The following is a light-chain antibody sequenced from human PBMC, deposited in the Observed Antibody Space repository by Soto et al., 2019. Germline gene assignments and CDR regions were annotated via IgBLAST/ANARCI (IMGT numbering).Light chain of an antibody. CDR3: SSYTSSSPYV. CDR1: SSDVGGYNY. J-gene: IGLJ1*01. Sequence: QSALTQPASVSGSPGQSIAISCTGTSSDVGGYNYVSWYQQHPGKAPKLMVYDVSNRPSGVSNRFSGSKSGNTASLTISGRQAEDEAEYYGSSYTSSSPYVSGAGTK. CDR2: DVS. V-gene: IGLV2-14*01.